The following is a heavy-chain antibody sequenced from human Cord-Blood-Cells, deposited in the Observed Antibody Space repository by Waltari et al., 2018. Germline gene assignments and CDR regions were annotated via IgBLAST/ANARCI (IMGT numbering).Heavy chain of an antibody. Sequence: STNYNPSLKSRVTISVDTSKNQFSLKLSSVTAADTAVYYCVRARLGDYDFWSGYYRYYFDYWGQGTLVTVSS. CDR2: ST. V-gene: IGHV4-59*01. CDR3: VRARLGDYDFWSGYYRYYFDY. D-gene: IGHD3-3*01. J-gene: IGHJ4*02.